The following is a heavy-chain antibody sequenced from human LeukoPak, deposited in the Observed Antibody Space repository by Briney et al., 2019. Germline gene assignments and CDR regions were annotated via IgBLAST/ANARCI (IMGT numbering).Heavy chain of an antibody. CDR3: ARARRDYGRSFAY. J-gene: IGHJ4*02. CDR2: INHSGST. CDR1: GGSLSGYY. Sequence: SETLSLTCAVSGGSLSGYYWTWIREPPGKGLEWIGEINHSGSTNYNPSLKSRVTISVDTSRKQFFLRLSSVTAADTPMYYCARARRDYGRSFAYWGQGTLVTVSS. V-gene: IGHV4-34*01. D-gene: IGHD4-17*01.